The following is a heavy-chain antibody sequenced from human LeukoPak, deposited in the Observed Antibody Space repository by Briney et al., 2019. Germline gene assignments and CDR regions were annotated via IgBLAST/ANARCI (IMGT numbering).Heavy chain of an antibody. Sequence: GGSLRLSCAASGFIFNNYAMSWVRQAPGKGLEWVSSISGNGGGTYYADSAKGRFTISRDNSRNTLYLQMNSLRAEDTALYYCAKDRPQYCSSVNCYVFDSWGQGTLVTVSS. J-gene: IGHJ4*02. CDR2: ISGNGGGT. CDR3: AKDRPQYCSSVNCYVFDS. V-gene: IGHV3-23*01. CDR1: GFIFNNYA. D-gene: IGHD2-2*01.